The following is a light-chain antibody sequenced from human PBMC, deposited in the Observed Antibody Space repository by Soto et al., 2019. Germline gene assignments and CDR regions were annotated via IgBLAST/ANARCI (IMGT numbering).Light chain of an antibody. CDR1: SSDVGGYNY. Sequence: QSVLTQPASVSGSPGQSITISCTGTSSDVGGYNYVSWYQQHPGKAPKLMIYEVSNRPSGVSNRFSGSKSGNTASLTIYGLQAEDEADYYCSSYTISSTRVFGGGTKLTAL. CDR2: EVS. V-gene: IGLV2-14*01. CDR3: SSYTISSTRV. J-gene: IGLJ2*01.